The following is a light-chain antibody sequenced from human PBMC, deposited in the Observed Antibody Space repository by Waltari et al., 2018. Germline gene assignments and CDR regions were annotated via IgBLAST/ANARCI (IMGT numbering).Light chain of an antibody. CDR1: QGISSS. J-gene: IGKJ4*01. CDR3: QQLSTYPLT. CDR2: AAS. V-gene: IGKV1-9*01. Sequence: DIQLTQSPSFLTVSVGDRVTITCRASQGISSSLAWYQQKPWKAPKLLVYAASSLQSGVPSRFSGSGSGTEFTLTISSLQPEDFASYYCQQLSTYPLTIGGGTKVEIK.